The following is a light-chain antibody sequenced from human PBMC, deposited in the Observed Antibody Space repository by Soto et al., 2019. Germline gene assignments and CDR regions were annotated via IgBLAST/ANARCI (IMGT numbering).Light chain of an antibody. Sequence: EIVLTQSPGTLSLSPGERTTLSCRASETVTNNFLVWYQQKPGQPPRLLITSASVRATGVPDRFSGSGSGRDFTLIVSRVVPGDLAVYYCQQCSHLPLAFVGGTKVDIK. CDR1: ETVTNNF. CDR3: QQCSHLPLA. V-gene: IGKV3-20*01. CDR2: SAS. J-gene: IGKJ4*01.